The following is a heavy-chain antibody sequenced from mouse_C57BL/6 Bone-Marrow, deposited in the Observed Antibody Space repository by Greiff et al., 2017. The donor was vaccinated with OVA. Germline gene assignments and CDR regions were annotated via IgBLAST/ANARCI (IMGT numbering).Heavy chain of an antibody. CDR2: IYPRDGST. V-gene: IGHV1-85*01. CDR3: AREDRDYDSVAWFAY. CDR1: GYTFTSYD. J-gene: IGHJ3*01. Sequence: QVQLQQSGPELVKPGASVKLSCKASGYTFTSYDINWVKQRPGQGLEWIGWIYPRDGSTKYNEKFKGKATLTVDTSSSTAYMVLHSLTSEDSAVYFCAREDRDYDSVAWFAYWGQGTLVTVSA. D-gene: IGHD2-4*01.